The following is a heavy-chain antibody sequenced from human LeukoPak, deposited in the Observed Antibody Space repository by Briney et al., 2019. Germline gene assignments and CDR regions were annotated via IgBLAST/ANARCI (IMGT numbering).Heavy chain of an antibody. CDR3: ARVPREVGAY. D-gene: IGHD1-26*01. Sequence: ASVKVSCKTSGYTFNTYGITWVRQAPGQGLEWMGWVSPYNGDTDYAQKIQGRVTMTRNTSISTAYMELSSLRSEDTALYYCARVPREVGAYWGQGTLVAVSS. CDR2: VSPYNGDT. V-gene: IGHV1-8*01. J-gene: IGHJ4*02. CDR1: GYTFNTYG.